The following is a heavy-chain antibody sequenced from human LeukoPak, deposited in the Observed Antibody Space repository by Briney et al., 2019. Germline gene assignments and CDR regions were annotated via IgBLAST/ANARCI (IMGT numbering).Heavy chain of an antibody. V-gene: IGHV3-23*01. J-gene: IGHJ4*02. CDR2: ISGSGGST. D-gene: IGHD3-3*01. CDR1: GFTFSSYA. Sequence: PGGSLRLSCAASGFTFSSYAMSWVRQAPGKGLEWVSAISGSGGSTYYADSVKGRFTISRDNSKNTLCLQMNSLRAEDTAVYYCAKDQGRVLRFLEWLSLFDYWGRGTLVTVSS. CDR3: AKDQGRVLRFLEWLSLFDY.